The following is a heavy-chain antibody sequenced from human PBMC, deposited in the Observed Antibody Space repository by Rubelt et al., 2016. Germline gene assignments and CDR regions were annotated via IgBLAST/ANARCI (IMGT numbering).Heavy chain of an antibody. J-gene: IGHJ5*01. D-gene: IGHD2-2*01. CDR2: IYYSGNT. CDR3: AKGRPPSCAMIDS. V-gene: IGHV4-39*07. Sequence: QLQLQESGPGLVKPSETLSLTCTVSGDSINTDNYYWGWIRQPPGKGLEWIASIYYSGNTYESPSLKSRVTISLDTSNNQFSLKLGSVTAADTAIYYCAKGRPPSCAMIDSWGQGTLVTVSS. CDR1: GDSINTDNYY.